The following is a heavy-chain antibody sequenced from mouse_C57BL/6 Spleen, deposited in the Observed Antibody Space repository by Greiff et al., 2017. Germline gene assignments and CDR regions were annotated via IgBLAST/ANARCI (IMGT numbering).Heavy chain of an antibody. CDR2: ISDGGSYT. V-gene: IGHV5-4*03. CDR3: ARAWDTPFDY. D-gene: IGHD4-1*01. J-gene: IGHJ2*01. Sequence: DVMLVESGGGLVKPGGSLKLSCAASGFTFSSYAMSWVRQTPEKRLEWVATISDGGSYTYYPDNVKGRFTISRDNAKNNLYLQMSHLKSEDTAMYYCARAWDTPFDYWGQGTTLTVSS. CDR1: GFTFSSYA.